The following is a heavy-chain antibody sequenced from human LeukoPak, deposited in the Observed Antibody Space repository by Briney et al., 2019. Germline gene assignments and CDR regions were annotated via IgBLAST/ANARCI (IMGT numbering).Heavy chain of an antibody. CDR1: VFNFNTYL. J-gene: IGHJ3*01. D-gene: IGHD3-16*01. Sequence: PGGSLRLSCAASVFNFNTYLFHSVRQAPGKGLVWVSRIDSDGSDTIYAGSVKGRFTISRDNAKSTVYLQLHSLRAEYTTLYYCARGGDQQGFDLWGQGTMVTVSS. V-gene: IGHV3-74*01. CDR2: IDSDGSDT. CDR3: ARGGDQQGFDL.